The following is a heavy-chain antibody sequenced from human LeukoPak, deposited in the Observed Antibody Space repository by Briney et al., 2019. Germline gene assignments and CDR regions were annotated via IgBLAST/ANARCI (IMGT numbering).Heavy chain of an antibody. V-gene: IGHV3-23*01. Sequence: GGSLRLSCAASGFTFSSYAMSWVRQAPGKGLEWVSVISGSGGNTYYADSAKGRFTISRDNSKNTLYLQMNSLRAEDTAVYYCAKEGIAAAGSNAEYFQHWGQGTLVTVSS. J-gene: IGHJ1*01. CDR3: AKEGIAAAGSNAEYFQH. CDR2: ISGSGGNT. CDR1: GFTFSSYA. D-gene: IGHD6-13*01.